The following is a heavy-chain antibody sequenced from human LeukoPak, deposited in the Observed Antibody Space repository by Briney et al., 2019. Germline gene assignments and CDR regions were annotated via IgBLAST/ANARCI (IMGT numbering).Heavy chain of an antibody. V-gene: IGHV4-59*01. D-gene: IGHD3-3*01. Sequence: PSETLSLTCTVSGGFISSYYWSWIRQPPGKGLEWIGYIYYSGSTNYNPSLKSRVTISVDTSKNQFSLKLSSVTAADTAVYYCARVFDDYDPLRYYGMDVWGQGTTVTVSS. CDR2: IYYSGST. J-gene: IGHJ6*02. CDR3: ARVFDDYDPLRYYGMDV. CDR1: GGFISSYY.